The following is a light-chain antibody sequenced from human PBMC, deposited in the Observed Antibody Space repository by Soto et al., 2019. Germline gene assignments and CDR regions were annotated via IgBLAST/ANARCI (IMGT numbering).Light chain of an antibody. Sequence: QSVLTQPPSVSGAPGQRVTISCTGSSSNIGAGYDVHWYQQLPGTAPKLLIYGNSNRPSGVPDRFSGSKSGTSASLAITGLQAEDEAVYYCPSSDINLSANYVFGT. J-gene: IGLJ1*01. CDR3: PSSDINLSANYV. CDR2: GNS. V-gene: IGLV1-40*01. CDR1: SSNIGAGYD.